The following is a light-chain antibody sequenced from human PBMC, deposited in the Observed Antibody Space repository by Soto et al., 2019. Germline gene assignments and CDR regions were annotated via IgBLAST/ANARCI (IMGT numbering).Light chain of an antibody. J-gene: IGLJ2*01. V-gene: IGLV4-69*01. Sequence: QPVLTQSPSASASLGASVKLTCTLNSGHSNYAIAWHQQRPEKGPRYLMKLNSDGSHTKGGGIPDRFSGSSSGAERYLTISSLQSEDEADYYCQTWGTGIVVFGGGTKLTVL. CDR1: SGHSNYA. CDR2: LNSDGSH. CDR3: QTWGTGIVV.